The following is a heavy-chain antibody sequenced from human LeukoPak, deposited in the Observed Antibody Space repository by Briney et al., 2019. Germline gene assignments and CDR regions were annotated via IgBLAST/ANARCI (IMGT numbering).Heavy chain of an antibody. CDR2: IIPIFGTA. V-gene: IGHV1-69*01. D-gene: IGHD5-18*01. CDR3: ARVSGGYSYGFDY. CDR1: GGTFSSYA. Sequence: SVKVSCKASGGTFSSYAISWVRQAPGQGLEWMGGIIPIFGTANCAQKFQGRVTITADESTSTAYMELSSLRSEDTAVYYCARVSGGYSYGFDYWGQGTLVTVSS. J-gene: IGHJ4*02.